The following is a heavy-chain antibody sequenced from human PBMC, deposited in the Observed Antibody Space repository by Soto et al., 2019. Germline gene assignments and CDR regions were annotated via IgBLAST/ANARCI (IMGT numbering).Heavy chain of an antibody. CDR3: ARYSSAWGL. CDR2: IKYDGSET. CDR1: GFTFSTYL. J-gene: IGHJ4*02. Sequence: HPGGSLRLSCAASGFTFSTYLMSWVRQAPGKGLEWVANIKYDGSETYYVDSVKGRFTISRDNAKNSLYLQMNSLRGEDTAVYYCARYSSAWGLWGQGTLVTVSS. D-gene: IGHD6-19*01. V-gene: IGHV3-7*01.